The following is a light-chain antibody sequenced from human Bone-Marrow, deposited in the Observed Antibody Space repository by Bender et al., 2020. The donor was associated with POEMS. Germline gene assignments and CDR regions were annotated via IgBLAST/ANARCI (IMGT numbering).Light chain of an antibody. CDR3: SSYAGSNKGV. J-gene: IGLJ2*01. CDR2: GVD. CDR1: SSDVAAYNF. V-gene: IGLV2-8*01. Sequence: QSALTQPPSASGSLGQSVTISCTGTSSDVAAYNFVSWYQQHPGKAPKLLIHGVDKRPSGVPDRFSGSKSGYTASLTVYGLQAEDEADYYCSSYAGSNKGVFGGGTKLTVL.